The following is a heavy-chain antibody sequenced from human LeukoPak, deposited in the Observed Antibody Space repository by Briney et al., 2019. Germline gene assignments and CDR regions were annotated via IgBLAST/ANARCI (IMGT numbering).Heavy chain of an antibody. CDR1: GFTFSSYW. Sequence: PGGSLRLSCAASGFTFSSYWMSWVRQAPGKGLEWVSGIFGSGGSAHYADSVKGRFTISRDNSKNTVYLQMSSLRAEDTAVYYCAKTTTGYSSGRYPGWPADYWGQGSLVTVSS. J-gene: IGHJ4*02. D-gene: IGHD6-19*01. CDR2: IFGSGGSA. V-gene: IGHV3-23*01. CDR3: AKTTTGYSSGRYPGWPADY.